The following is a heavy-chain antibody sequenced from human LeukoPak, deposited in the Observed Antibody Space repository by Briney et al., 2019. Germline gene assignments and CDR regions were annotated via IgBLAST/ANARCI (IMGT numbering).Heavy chain of an antibody. Sequence: SETLSLTCTVSGGSISSGAYYWSWIRQHPGKGLEWIGYAHNSGSTYYNPSLKSRISISVDTSKYQFSLKLSSVTAADTAVYYCARDRYDSYPMDVWGQGTTVTVSS. V-gene: IGHV4-31*03. D-gene: IGHD3-3*01. CDR3: ARDRYDSYPMDV. CDR2: AHNSGST. J-gene: IGHJ6*02. CDR1: GGSISSGAYY.